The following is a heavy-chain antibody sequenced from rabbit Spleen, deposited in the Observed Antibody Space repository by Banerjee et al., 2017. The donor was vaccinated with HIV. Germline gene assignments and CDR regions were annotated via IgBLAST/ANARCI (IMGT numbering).Heavy chain of an antibody. V-gene: IGHV1S45*01. CDR1: GLDFSSSYW. D-gene: IGHD3-1*01. J-gene: IGHJ4*01. Sequence: QEQLVESGGDLVKPGASLTLTCTASGLDFSSSYWMCWVRQAPGKGLEWIACIDTDNAGNIYYANWAKGRFTISKTSSTTVTLQMTSLTAADTATYFCAREHRHNYGDFNLWGQGTLVTVS. CDR2: IDTDNAGNI. CDR3: AREHRHNYGDFNL.